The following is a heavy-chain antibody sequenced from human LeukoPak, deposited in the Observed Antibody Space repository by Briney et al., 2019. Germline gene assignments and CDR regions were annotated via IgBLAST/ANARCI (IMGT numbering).Heavy chain of an antibody. V-gene: IGHV3-30*02. CDR1: GFTFSSYG. Sequence: PGGSLRLSRAASGFTFSSYGMHWVRQAPGKGLEWVAFIRYDGSNKYYADSVKGRFTISRDNSKNTLYLQMNSLRAEDTAVYYCAKDPSGGHYYYYYMDVWGKGTTVTISS. J-gene: IGHJ6*03. D-gene: IGHD3-10*01. CDR2: IRYDGSNK. CDR3: AKDPSGGHYYYYYMDV.